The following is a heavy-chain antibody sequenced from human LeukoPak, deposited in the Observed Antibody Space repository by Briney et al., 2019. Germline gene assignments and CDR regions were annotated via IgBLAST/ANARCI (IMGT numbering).Heavy chain of an antibody. V-gene: IGHV3-21*04. J-gene: IGHJ3*02. CDR3: ARGDYDILTGYPGAFDI. D-gene: IGHD3-9*01. CDR1: GFTFSSYS. CDR2: ISSSSSYI. Sequence: GGSLRLSCAASGFTFSSYSMNWVRQAPGKGLEWVSSISSSSSYIYYADSVKGRFTISRDNAKNSLYLQLNSLRAEDTALYYCARGDYDILTGYPGAFDIWGQGTMVTVSS.